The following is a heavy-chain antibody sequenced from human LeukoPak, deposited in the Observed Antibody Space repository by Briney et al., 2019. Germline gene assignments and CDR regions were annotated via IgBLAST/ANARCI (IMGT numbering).Heavy chain of an antibody. J-gene: IGHJ5*02. CDR3: ARGYYYDSSGSNWFDP. V-gene: IGHV4-31*02. Sequence: LRLSCAASGFTFSSYAMSWVRQHPGKGLEWIGYIYYSGSTYYNPSLKSRVTISVDTSKNQFSLKLSSVTAADTAVYYCARGYYYDSSGSNWFDPWGQGTLVTVSS. D-gene: IGHD3-22*01. CDR1: GFTFSSYA. CDR2: IYYSGST.